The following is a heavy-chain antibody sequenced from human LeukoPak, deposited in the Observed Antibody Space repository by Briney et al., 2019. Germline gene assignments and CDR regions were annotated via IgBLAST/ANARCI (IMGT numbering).Heavy chain of an antibody. V-gene: IGHV4-39*01. CDR3: ARHVSGSGSYLGYGVDV. D-gene: IGHD3-10*01. Sequence: SETLSLTCTVSGVSISSSSYYWGWIRQPPGKGLEWVGTISYTGSTYYNPSLNSRLTISIDTSKTQFSLKLSSVTAADTAVYYCARHVSGSGSYLGYGVDVWGQGTTVTVS. CDR1: GVSISSSSYY. J-gene: IGHJ6*02. CDR2: ISYTGST.